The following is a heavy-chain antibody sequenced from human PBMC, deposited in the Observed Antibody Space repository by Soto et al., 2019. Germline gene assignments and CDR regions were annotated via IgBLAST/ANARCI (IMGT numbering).Heavy chain of an antibody. CDR2: ISAYNGNT. Sequence: QVQLVQSGAEVKKPGASVKVSCKASGYTFTSYGISWVRQAPGQGLEWMGWISAYNGNTNYAQKLQGRVTMTTDTSTSAAYMELRSLRSDDTAVYYCAGGTSSGWYPYYYYGMDVWGQGTTVTVSS. D-gene: IGHD6-19*01. V-gene: IGHV1-18*01. CDR1: GYTFTSYG. CDR3: AGGTSSGWYPYYYYGMDV. J-gene: IGHJ6*02.